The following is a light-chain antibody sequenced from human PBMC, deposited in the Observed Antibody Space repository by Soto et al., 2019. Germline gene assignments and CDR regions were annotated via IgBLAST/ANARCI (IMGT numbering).Light chain of an antibody. CDR2: EVT. J-gene: IGLJ3*02. V-gene: IGLV2-8*01. CDR3: SSYAGSNVWV. Sequence: QSVLTQPPFASGSPGQSVTISCTGTNSDVGGYNYVSWYQQHPGKAPKLMIYEVTKRPSGVPDRFSGSKSGNTASLTVSGLQAEDEADYYCSSYAGSNVWVFGGGTKLTVL. CDR1: NSDVGGYNY.